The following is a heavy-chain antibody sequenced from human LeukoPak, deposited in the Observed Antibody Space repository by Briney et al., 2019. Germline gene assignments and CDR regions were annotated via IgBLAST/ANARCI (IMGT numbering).Heavy chain of an antibody. V-gene: IGHV3-23*01. CDR3: VKESPYPVGGTGRIYYFDN. CDR2: VSAPGTT. J-gene: IGHJ4*02. CDR1: GFTFSRYA. Sequence: HPGGSLRLSCAASGFTFSRYAMSWVRQAPGKGLEWVSAVSAPGTTYYPDIVKGRFSVSRDISKNTLSLQMNSLRAEDTAVYYCVKESPYPVGGTGRIYYFDNWGQGTLVTVSS. D-gene: IGHD1-26*01.